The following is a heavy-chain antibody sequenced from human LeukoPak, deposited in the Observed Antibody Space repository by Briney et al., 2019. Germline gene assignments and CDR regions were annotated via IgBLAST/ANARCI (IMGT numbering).Heavy chain of an antibody. J-gene: IGHJ4*02. CDR3: ARGAGGFGGWPRPFDY. CDR1: GYTFTTYD. V-gene: IGHV1-18*01. Sequence: ASGKVSCKASGYTFTTYDINWVRQAPGQGLEWMGWISAYNDKTNYAQKFQGRVTMTTDTSTSTAYMELRSLRSDDTAVYYCARGAGGFGGWPRPFDYWGQGTLVTVSS. CDR2: ISAYNDKT. D-gene: IGHD6-19*01.